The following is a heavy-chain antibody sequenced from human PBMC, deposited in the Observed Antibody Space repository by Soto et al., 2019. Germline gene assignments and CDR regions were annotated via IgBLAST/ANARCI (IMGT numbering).Heavy chain of an antibody. CDR1: GFTFSGFS. J-gene: IGHJ4*02. V-gene: IGHV3-64D*08. Sequence: GGSLRLSCSASGFTFSGFSMHWVRQAPGKGLEFVSAISPNGDHKFYADSVKDRFALSRDNSKNTLYLQMSSLRTDDTAVYYCVRAPPNGPFDYWGQGTLVTVSS. CDR3: VRAPPNGPFDY. CDR2: ISPNGDHK.